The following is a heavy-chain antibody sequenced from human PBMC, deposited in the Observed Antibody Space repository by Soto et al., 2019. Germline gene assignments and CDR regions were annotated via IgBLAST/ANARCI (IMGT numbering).Heavy chain of an antibody. CDR3: ARHPERIAEIGWFDP. V-gene: IGHV3-48*01. CDR1: GFTFSSYS. J-gene: IGHJ5*02. D-gene: IGHD6-13*01. CDR2: ISSSSSTI. Sequence: EVQLVESGGGLVQPGGSLRLSCAAYGFTFSSYSMNWVRQAPGKVLEWVSYISSSSSTIYYADSVKGRFTISRDNAKNSLYLQMNSLRAEDTAVYYCARHPERIAEIGWFDPWGQGTLVTVSS.